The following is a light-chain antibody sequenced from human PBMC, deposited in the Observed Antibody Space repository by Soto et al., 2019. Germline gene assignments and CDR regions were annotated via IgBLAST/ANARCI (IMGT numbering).Light chain of an antibody. J-gene: IGKJ1*01. CDR3: QQSNRMPWT. Sequence: DIPMAQSPASLSAFVGDRVTITCRASRTISTYLNWYQKKPGRAPRLLIHSASSLQSGIPSRFTGSGSGAESTLTISGLQPEDFATYYCQQSNRMPWTFGPGTEV. V-gene: IGKV1-39*01. CDR2: SAS. CDR1: RTISTY.